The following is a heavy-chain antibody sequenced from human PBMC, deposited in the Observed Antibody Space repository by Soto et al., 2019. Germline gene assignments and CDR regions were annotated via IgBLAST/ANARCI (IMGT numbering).Heavy chain of an antibody. CDR1: GFTVISNY. V-gene: IGHV3-53*04. D-gene: IGHD3-10*01. CDR3: ARATFAVARFGAFDI. J-gene: IGHJ3*02. CDR2: IYSGGST. Sequence: VQLVESGGGLVQPGGSLRLSCAASGFTVISNYMSWVRQAPGKGLEWVSVIYSGGSTYYADSVKGRFTISIHNSKNTLYLQMNSLRVEDAAVYYCARATFAVARFGAFDIWGQGTMVTVSS.